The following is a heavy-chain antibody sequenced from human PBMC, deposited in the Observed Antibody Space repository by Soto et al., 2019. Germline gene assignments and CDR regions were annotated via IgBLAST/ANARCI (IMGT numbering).Heavy chain of an antibody. CDR2: FDPEDGET. J-gene: IGHJ5*02. CDR3: ATGNPSSSVNWFDP. Sequence: ASVKVSCTVSGYTLTELSMHWVRQAPGKGLEWMGGFDPEDGETIYAQKFQGRVTMTEDTSTDTAYMELSSLRSEDTAVYYCATGNPSSSVNWFDPWGQGTLVTVSS. D-gene: IGHD6-6*01. CDR1: GYTLTELS. V-gene: IGHV1-24*01.